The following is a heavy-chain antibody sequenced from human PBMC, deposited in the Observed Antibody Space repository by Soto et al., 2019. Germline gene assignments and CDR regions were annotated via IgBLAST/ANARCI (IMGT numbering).Heavy chain of an antibody. D-gene: IGHD4-17*01. J-gene: IGHJ4*02. CDR3: ARGFYGDLYFDY. CDR1: GGSISSYY. Sequence: PSETLSLTCTVSGGSISSYYWSWIRQPPGKGLEWIGYIYYSGSTNYNPSLKSRVTISVDTSKNQFSLKLSSVTAADTAVYYCARGFYGDLYFDYWGQGTLVTVSS. V-gene: IGHV4-59*01. CDR2: IYYSGST.